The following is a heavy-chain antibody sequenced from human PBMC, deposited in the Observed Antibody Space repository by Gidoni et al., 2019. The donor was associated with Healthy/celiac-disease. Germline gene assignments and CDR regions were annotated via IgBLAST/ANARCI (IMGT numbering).Heavy chain of an antibody. CDR1: GFPFSTYS. J-gene: IGHJ6*02. CDR2: ISSSSSTI. Sequence: EVQLVESGGGLVQPGGSLRLSCAASGFPFSTYSMNWVRQAPGKGLEWVSYISSSSSTIYYADSVKGRFTISRDNAKNSLYLQMNSLRAEDTAVYYCAVTGFLEPYYYYGMDVWGQGTTVTVSS. CDR3: AVTGFLEPYYYYGMDV. D-gene: IGHD3-3*01. V-gene: IGHV3-48*01.